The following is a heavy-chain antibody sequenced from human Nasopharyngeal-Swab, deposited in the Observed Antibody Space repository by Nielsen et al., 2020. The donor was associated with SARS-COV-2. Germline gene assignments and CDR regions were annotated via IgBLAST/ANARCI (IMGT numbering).Heavy chain of an antibody. CDR1: GYSISSGYY. CDR2: IYHSGST. J-gene: IGHJ3*02. CDR3: ARATAVRGVTDAFDI. V-gene: IGHV4-38-2*02. D-gene: IGHD3-10*02. Sequence: SETLSLTCTVSGYSISSGYYWGWIRQPPGKRLEWIGSIYHSGSTYYNPSLKSRVTISVDTSKNQFSLKLSSVTAADTAVYYCARATAVRGVTDAFDIWGQGTMVTVSS.